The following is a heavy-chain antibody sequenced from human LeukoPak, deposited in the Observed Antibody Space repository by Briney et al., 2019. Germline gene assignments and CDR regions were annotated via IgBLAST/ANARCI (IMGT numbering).Heavy chain of an antibody. CDR3: ARDGGRGPYY. Sequence: GGSLRLSCAASGFTFSSYSMNWVRQAPGKGLEWVSSISSSSSYIYYADSVKGRFTISRDNAKNTLYLQMNSLRAEDTAVYYCARDGGRGPYYWGQGTLVTVSS. CDR2: ISSSSSYI. CDR1: GFTFSSYS. D-gene: IGHD3-10*01. J-gene: IGHJ4*02. V-gene: IGHV3-21*01.